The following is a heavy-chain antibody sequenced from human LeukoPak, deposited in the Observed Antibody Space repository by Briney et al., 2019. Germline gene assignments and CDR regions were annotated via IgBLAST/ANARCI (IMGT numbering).Heavy chain of an antibody. CDR3: ARLTLGRSVDY. Sequence: PSETLSLTCAVYGGSFSGYYWSWIRQPPGKGLEWIGEINHSGSTNYNPSLKSRVTISVDTSKNQFSLKLSSVTAADTAVYYCARLTLGRSVDYWGQGTLVTVSS. J-gene: IGHJ4*02. CDR2: INHSGST. D-gene: IGHD2-15*01. CDR1: GGSFSGYY. V-gene: IGHV4-34*01.